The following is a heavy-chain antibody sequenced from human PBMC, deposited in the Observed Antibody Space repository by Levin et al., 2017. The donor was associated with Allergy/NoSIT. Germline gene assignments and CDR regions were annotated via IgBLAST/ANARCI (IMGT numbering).Heavy chain of an antibody. Sequence: KAGGSLRLSCAASGFTFSNAWMSWVRQAPGKGLEWVGRIKSKTDGGTTDYAAPVKGRFTISRDDSKNTLYLQMNSLKTEDTAVYYCTTNSLHIVVVTAINDAFDIWGQGTMVTVSS. J-gene: IGHJ3*02. V-gene: IGHV3-15*01. CDR3: TTNSLHIVVVTAINDAFDI. CDR1: GFTFSNAW. CDR2: IKSKTDGGTT. D-gene: IGHD2-21*02.